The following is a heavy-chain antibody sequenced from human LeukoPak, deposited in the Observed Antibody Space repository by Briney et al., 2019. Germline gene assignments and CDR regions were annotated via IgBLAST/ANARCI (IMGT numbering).Heavy chain of an antibody. V-gene: IGHV4-59*12. D-gene: IGHD6-13*01. J-gene: IGHJ1*01. CDR3: ARDKAAAGPGYFQH. Sequence: PSETLSLTCTVSGGSISTYYWSWIRQPPGKGLEWIGYIYYSGSTYYNPSLKSRVTISVDTSKNQFSLKLSSVTAADTAVYYCARDKAAAGPGYFQHWGQGTLVTVSS. CDR1: GGSISTYY. CDR2: IYYSGST.